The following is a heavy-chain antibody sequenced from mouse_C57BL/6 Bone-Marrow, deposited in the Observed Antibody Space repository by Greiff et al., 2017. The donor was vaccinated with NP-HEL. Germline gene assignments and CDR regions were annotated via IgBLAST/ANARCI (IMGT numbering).Heavy chain of an antibody. D-gene: IGHD2-2*01. CDR2: YPGSGNTY. V-gene: IGHV1-83*01. Sequence: VHVKQSGPELVKPGASVKMSCKASGYTFTDYYMHWVKQKPGKGLEWIGEIYPGSGNTYYNEKFKGKATLTADTSSSTAYMQLSSLTSEDSAVYFCARPGGYDYWGQGTTLTVSS. J-gene: IGHJ2*01. CDR1: YTFTDYYM. CDR3: RPGGYDY.